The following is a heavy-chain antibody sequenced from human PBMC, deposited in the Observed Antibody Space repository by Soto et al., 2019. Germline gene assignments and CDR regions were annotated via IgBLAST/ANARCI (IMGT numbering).Heavy chain of an antibody. J-gene: IGHJ5*02. CDR3: ARGGARTNDNGFDP. Sequence: PSETLSLTCAVYGGSFSGYYWSWIRPSPGKGLEWIGEINYSGSTNYNPSLKSRVTISVDTSKNQFSLKVNSVTAADTAVYYCARGGARTNDNGFDPWGQGTLVTVSS. D-gene: IGHD2-8*01. CDR1: GGSFSGYY. CDR2: INYSGST. V-gene: IGHV4-34*01.